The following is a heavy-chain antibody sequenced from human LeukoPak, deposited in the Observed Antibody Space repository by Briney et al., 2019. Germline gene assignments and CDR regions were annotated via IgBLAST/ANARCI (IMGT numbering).Heavy chain of an antibody. Sequence: PGGSLRLSCAASGFTFSSYSMNWVRQAPGKGLEWISYISSSSRDIDYADYVKGRFTISRDNDRNSLYLQMNSLRAEDTGVYYCARLSQWLVADMDVWGKGTTVTVSS. V-gene: IGHV3-48*01. J-gene: IGHJ6*03. CDR1: GFTFSSYS. CDR2: ISSSSRDI. CDR3: ARLSQWLVADMDV. D-gene: IGHD6-19*01.